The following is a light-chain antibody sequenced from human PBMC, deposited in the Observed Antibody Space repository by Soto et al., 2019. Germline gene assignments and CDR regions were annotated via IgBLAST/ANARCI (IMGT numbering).Light chain of an antibody. CDR2: GAS. Sequence: EIVLTQSPGTLSLSPGERATLSCRASRSLSSNYLAWYQQKPGQAPRLLIYGASSRATDIPDKFSGSGSGTDFTLTISRLEPEDFAVYYCQHYESSPPSYTFGQGTKLEVK. CDR3: QHYESSPPSYT. CDR1: RSLSSNY. J-gene: IGKJ2*01. V-gene: IGKV3-20*01.